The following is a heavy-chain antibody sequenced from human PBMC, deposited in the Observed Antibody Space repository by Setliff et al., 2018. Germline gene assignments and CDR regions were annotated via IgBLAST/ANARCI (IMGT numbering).Heavy chain of an antibody. J-gene: IGHJ4*02. Sequence: PGGSLRLSCAASGFSFSSNIMNWVRQAPGKGLEWVASITSSSSSIYYADSVKGRFTLSRDNAKNSLYLQMNSPRAEDTAVYYCARGHTTVSTGYWGQGTLVTVSS. CDR1: GFSFSSNI. CDR2: ITSSSSSI. V-gene: IGHV3-21*01. D-gene: IGHD4-17*01. CDR3: ARGHTTVSTGY.